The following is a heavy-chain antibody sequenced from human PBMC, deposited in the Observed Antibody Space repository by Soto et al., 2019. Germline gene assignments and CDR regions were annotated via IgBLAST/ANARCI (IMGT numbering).Heavy chain of an antibody. J-gene: IGHJ5*02. V-gene: IGHV3-11*01. Sequence: PGGSLRLSCVGSGVDFRGSYMNWIRQAPGKGLEWISYISDTGRTIHYADSVKGRFVISRDNSRDSLYLQMNDLRADDTAIYYCAGFKEGKIVGLRLLDPWGQGIRVTVFS. CDR1: GVDFRGSY. CDR3: AGFKEGKIVGLRLLDP. D-gene: IGHD3-16*02. CDR2: ISDTGRTI.